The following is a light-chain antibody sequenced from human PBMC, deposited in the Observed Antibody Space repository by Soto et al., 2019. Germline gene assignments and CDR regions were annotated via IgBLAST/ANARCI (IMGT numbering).Light chain of an antibody. Sequence: QAVVTQSSSASGTPGQRVTISCSGRSSNIGGNTVNWYQQLPGTAPKLLIYSNNHRPSGVPDRFSGSKSGTSASLAISGLQSEVEADYYCAAWDDSLNGVVFGGGTKLTVL. V-gene: IGLV1-44*01. CDR1: SSNIGGNT. J-gene: IGLJ2*01. CDR2: SNN. CDR3: AAWDDSLNGVV.